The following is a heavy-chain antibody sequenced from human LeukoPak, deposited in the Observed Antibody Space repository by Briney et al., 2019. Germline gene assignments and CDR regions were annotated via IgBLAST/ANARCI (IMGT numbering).Heavy chain of an antibody. J-gene: IGHJ5*02. V-gene: IGHV1-69*01. Sequence: GSSLKVSCKASGGTFSSYAISWVRQTPGQGLEWMGGIIPIFGTANYAQKFQGRVTITADESTSTAYMELSSLRSEDTAVYYCARWGSRGCSSTSCYGFDPWGQGTLVTVSS. CDR2: IIPIFGTA. D-gene: IGHD2-2*01. CDR1: GGTFSSYA. CDR3: ARWGSRGCSSTSCYGFDP.